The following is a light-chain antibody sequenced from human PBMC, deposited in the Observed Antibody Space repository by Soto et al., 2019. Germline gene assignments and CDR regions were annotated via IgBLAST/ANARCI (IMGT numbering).Light chain of an antibody. Sequence: EMMLSKSPGTLSLTPGERATLSCRASQSVSSSYLAWYQQKPGQAPRLLIYGASNRATGIPDRFSGSGSGTDFTLTISRLEPEDFAVYYCQHYGISPWTFGQGTMVDIK. J-gene: IGKJ1*01. V-gene: IGKV3-20*01. CDR3: QHYGISPWT. CDR1: QSVSSSY. CDR2: GAS.